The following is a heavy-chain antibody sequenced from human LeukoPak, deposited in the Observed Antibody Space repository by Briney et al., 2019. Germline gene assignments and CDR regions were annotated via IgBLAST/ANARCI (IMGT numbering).Heavy chain of an antibody. Sequence: ASVTVSCKASGYTFTGYYMHWVRQAPGQGLEWMGRINPNSGGTNYAQKFQGRVTMTRDTSISTAYMELSRLRSDDTAVYYCALLGYSSSWYYYGMDVWGQGTTVTVSS. CDR3: ALLGYSSSWYYYGMDV. D-gene: IGHD6-13*01. J-gene: IGHJ6*02. CDR1: GYTFTGYY. CDR2: INPNSGGT. V-gene: IGHV1-2*06.